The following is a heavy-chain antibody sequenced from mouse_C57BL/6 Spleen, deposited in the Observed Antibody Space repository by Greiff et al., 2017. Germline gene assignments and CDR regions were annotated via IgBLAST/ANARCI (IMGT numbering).Heavy chain of an antibody. CDR1: GYTFTSYW. J-gene: IGHJ4*01. CDR2: IDPSDSET. Sequence: QVQLQQPGAELVRPGSSVKLSCKASGYTFTSYWMHWVKQRPIQGLEWIGNIDPSDSETHYNQKFKDKATLTVDKSSSTAYMQLSSLTSDDSAVYYCARLYKGMDYWGQGTSVTVSS. D-gene: IGHD2-12*01. V-gene: IGHV1-52*01. CDR3: ARLYKGMDY.